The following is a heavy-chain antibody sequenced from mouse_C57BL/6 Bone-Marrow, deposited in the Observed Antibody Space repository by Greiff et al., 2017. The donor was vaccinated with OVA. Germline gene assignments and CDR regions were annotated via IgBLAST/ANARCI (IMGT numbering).Heavy chain of an antibody. D-gene: IGHD1-1*01. CDR1: GFTFSSYA. CDR3: TRDPLIYYYGSSHFAY. V-gene: IGHV5-9-1*02. J-gene: IGHJ3*01. CDR2: ISSGGDYI. Sequence: EVMLVESGEGLVKPGGSLKLSCAASGFTFSSYAMSWVRQTPEKRLEWVAYISSGGDYIYYADTVKGRFTISRDNARNTLYLQMSSLKSEDTAMYYCTRDPLIYYYGSSHFAYWGQGTLVTVSA.